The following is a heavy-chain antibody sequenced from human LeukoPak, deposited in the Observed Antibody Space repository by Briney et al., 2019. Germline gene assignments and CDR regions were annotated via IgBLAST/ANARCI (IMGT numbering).Heavy chain of an antibody. Sequence: PGGSLRLSSAASGFTFSSYAMSWVRQAPGKGRGWVSAISGSGGRTYYAHSVTGRFTISRDNSNDTLYLQMNSLSAEDTAVYYCAKAYGDYGRRWYFDLWGRGTLVTVSS. CDR1: GFTFSSYA. CDR2: ISGSGGRT. D-gene: IGHD4-17*01. J-gene: IGHJ2*01. V-gene: IGHV3-23*01. CDR3: AKAYGDYGRRWYFDL.